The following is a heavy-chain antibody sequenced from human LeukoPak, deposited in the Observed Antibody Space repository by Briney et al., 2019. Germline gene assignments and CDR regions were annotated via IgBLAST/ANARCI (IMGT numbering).Heavy chain of an antibody. CDR3: ARDLEDCSGGDCYWFDP. Sequence: ASVKVSCKASGYTFTDYYIHWVRQAPGQGLEWMGWISPNTGGTNYARKVQGRVTMTRDTSMSTVYMELSRLRSDDTAVYYCARDLEDCSGGDCYWFDPWGQGTLVTVSS. J-gene: IGHJ5*02. V-gene: IGHV1-2*02. D-gene: IGHD2-21*01. CDR2: ISPNTGGT. CDR1: GYTFTDYY.